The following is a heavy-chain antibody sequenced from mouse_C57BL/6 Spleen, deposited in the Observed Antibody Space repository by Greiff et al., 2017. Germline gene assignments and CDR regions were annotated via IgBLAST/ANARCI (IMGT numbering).Heavy chain of an antibody. V-gene: IGHV1-72*01. CDR2: IDPNSGGT. Sequence: VQLHQPGAELVKPGASVKLSCKASGYTFTSYWMHWVKQRPGRGLEWIGRIDPNSGGTKYNEKFKSKATLTVDKPSSTAYMQLSSLTSEDSAVYYCARSRGSSFYYFDYWGQGTTLTVSS. CDR3: ARSRGSSFYYFDY. J-gene: IGHJ2*01. D-gene: IGHD1-1*01. CDR1: GYTFTSYW.